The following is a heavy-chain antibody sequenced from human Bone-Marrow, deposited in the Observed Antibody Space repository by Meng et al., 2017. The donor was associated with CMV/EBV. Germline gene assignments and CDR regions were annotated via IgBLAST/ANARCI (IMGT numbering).Heavy chain of an antibody. CDR3: ARGGRAYCGGDCPNWFDP. CDR1: GYTFTSYA. V-gene: IGHV1-3*02. J-gene: IGHJ5*02. Sequence: ASVKVSCKASGYTFTSYAMHWVRQAPGQRLEWMGWSNAGNGNTKYSQEFQGRVTITRDTSASTAYMELSSLRSEDTAVYYCARGGRAYCGGDCPNWFDPWGQGTLVTVSS. CDR2: SNAGNGNT. D-gene: IGHD2-21*01.